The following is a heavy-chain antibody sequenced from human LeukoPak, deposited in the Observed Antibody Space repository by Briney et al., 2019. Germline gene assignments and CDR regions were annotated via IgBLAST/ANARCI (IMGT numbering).Heavy chain of an antibody. J-gene: IGHJ4*02. Sequence: GSLRLPCAASGFTFSRYWMTWVRQAPGKGLQWVANIKEDGSENSYVESVKGRFTISRDNAKNSLYQQLNSLRAEDTAVYFCARQRYSDYWGQGTLVTVSS. V-gene: IGHV3-7*01. CDR3: ARQRYSDY. CDR2: IKEDGSEN. D-gene: IGHD1-1*01. CDR1: GFTFSRYW.